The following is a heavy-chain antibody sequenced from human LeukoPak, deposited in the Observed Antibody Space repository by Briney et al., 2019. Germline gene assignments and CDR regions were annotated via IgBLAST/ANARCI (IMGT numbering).Heavy chain of an antibody. V-gene: IGHV3-48*03. CDR1: GFTFSSYE. CDR3: ARESYSARYSGSNSYGGHYFDY. D-gene: IGHD1-26*01. Sequence: GGSLRLSCAASGFTFSSYEMNWVRQAPGKGLEWVSYISSSGSTIYYADSVKGRFTISRDNAKNSLYLQMNSLRAEDTAVYYCARESYSARYSGSNSYGGHYFDYWGQGTLVTVSS. CDR2: ISSSGSTI. J-gene: IGHJ4*02.